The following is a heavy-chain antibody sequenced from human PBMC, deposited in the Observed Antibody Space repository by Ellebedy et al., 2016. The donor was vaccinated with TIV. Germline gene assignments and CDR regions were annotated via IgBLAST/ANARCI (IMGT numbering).Heavy chain of an antibody. D-gene: IGHD6-6*01. J-gene: IGHJ4*02. CDR1: GDSISNYY. Sequence: SETLSLTCTFSGDSISNYYWSWIRQPPGKGLEWIGYIYYSGSTNYNPSLKSRVTISVDTSKNQFSLKLSSVTAADTAVYYCARSRYSSSLAADYWGQGTLVTVSS. CDR2: IYYSGST. CDR3: ARSRYSSSLAADY. V-gene: IGHV4-59*01.